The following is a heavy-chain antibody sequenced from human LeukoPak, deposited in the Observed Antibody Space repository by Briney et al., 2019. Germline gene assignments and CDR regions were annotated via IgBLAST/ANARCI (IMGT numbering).Heavy chain of an antibody. J-gene: IGHJ6*02. Sequence: GGSLRLSCAASGFTFSSYAMSWVRQAPGKGLEWVSPISGSGGSTYYADSVKGRFTISRDNSKSTLYLQMKSLRAEDTAVYYCGSRDKGYYYGLDVWGQGTTVTVSS. CDR3: GSRDKGYYYGLDV. CDR1: GFTFSSYA. CDR2: ISGSGGST. V-gene: IGHV3-23*01. D-gene: IGHD5-24*01.